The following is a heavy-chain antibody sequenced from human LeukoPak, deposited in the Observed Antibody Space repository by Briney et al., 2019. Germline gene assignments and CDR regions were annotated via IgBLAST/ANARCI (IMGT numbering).Heavy chain of an antibody. J-gene: IGHJ5*02. D-gene: IGHD1-1*01. CDR1: GYTFTSYG. CDR2: ISAYNGNT. Sequence: GASVKVSCKASGYTFTSYGISWVRQAPGQGLEWMGWISAYNGNTNYAQKLQGRVTMTTDTSTSTAYMELRSLRSDDTAVYYCARVPGDNWNDDVGLHSFDPWGQGTLVTVSS. V-gene: IGHV1-18*04. CDR3: ARVPGDNWNDDVGLHSFDP.